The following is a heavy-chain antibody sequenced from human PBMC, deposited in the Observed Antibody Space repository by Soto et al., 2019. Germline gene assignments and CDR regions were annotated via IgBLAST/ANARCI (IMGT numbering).Heavy chain of an antibody. J-gene: IGHJ4*02. V-gene: IGHV3-23*01. CDR2: VSGNGGTT. D-gene: IGHD3-3*01. CDR1: GFPFGSHA. Sequence: EVQLLESGGGLVQPGVSLRLSCAASGFPFGSHAMSWVRQAPGKGLEWVSLVSGNGGTTNYADSVKGRFTISRDNSQKTLYLQMNSLRAEDTAIYYCAKGKAHTLFGIDTLFDYWGQGTLVTVSS. CDR3: AKGKAHTLFGIDTLFDY.